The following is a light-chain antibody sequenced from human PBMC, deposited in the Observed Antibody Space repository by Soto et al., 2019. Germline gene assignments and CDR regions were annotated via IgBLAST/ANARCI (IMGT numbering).Light chain of an antibody. J-gene: IGLJ3*02. CDR1: SSDVGGYNY. CDR2: EVN. V-gene: IGLV2-8*01. Sequence: QSALTQPPSASASPGQSVTISCTGTSSDVGGYNYVSWYQQHPGKAPKVMIYEVNKRPSGVPDRFSGSKSGNTASLTVSGLQAEDEADYYCKSYTGINNWVFGGGTKLTVL. CDR3: KSYTGINNWV.